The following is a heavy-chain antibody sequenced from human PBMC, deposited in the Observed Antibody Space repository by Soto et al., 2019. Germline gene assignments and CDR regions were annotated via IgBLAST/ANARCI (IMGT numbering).Heavy chain of an antibody. V-gene: IGHV4-31*03. CDR1: GGSIGSGGYY. J-gene: IGHJ4*02. CDR3: ARSPGYYFDY. CDR2: IYYSGIT. Sequence: SETLSLTCTVSGGSIGSGGYYCSWIRQHPGKGLEWIGYIYYSGITYYNPSLKSRVTISVDTSKNQFSLKLSSVTAADTAVYYCARSPGYYFDYWGQGTLVTVSS.